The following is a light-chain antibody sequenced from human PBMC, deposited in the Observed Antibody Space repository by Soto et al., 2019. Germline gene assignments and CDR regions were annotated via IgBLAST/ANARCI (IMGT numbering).Light chain of an antibody. CDR2: EVS. CDR1: SSDVGGYNY. CDR3: CSYAGSYSLV. J-gene: IGLJ2*01. V-gene: IGLV2-11*01. Sequence: QSALTQPASVSGSPGQSITISCTGTSSDVGGYNYVSWYQQHPGKAPKLMIYEVSNRPSGVPDRFSGSKSGNTASLIISGLQAEDEADYYCCSYAGSYSLVFGGGTKVTVL.